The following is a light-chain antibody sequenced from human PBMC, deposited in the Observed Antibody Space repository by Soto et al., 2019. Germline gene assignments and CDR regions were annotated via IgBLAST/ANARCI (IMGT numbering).Light chain of an antibody. V-gene: IGLV2-14*01. Sequence: QSALTQPASVSGSPGQSITISCTGTSSDVGGYNYVSWYQQHPGKAPKFMIYEVSNRPSGVSNRFSGSKSGNTASLTISGLQAEDEAAYYCSSYTRNSTLVFGGGTKLTVL. CDR2: EVS. J-gene: IGLJ2*01. CDR3: SSYTRNSTLV. CDR1: SSDVGGYNY.